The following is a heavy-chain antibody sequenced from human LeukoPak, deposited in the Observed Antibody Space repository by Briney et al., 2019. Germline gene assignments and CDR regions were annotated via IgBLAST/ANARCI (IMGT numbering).Heavy chain of an antibody. D-gene: IGHD2-15*01. J-gene: IGHJ4*02. CDR2: IGGSGGAT. V-gene: IGHV3-23*01. CDR3: AKRSCSGGSCNFDY. Sequence: SGGSLRLSCAASGFTFSNYAMSWVRQAPGKGLEWVSAIGGSGGATNYADSVKGRFSISRDNSKNTLYLQMNRLRAEDTAVYYCAKRSCSGGSCNFDYWGQGTLVTVSS. CDR1: GFTFSNYA.